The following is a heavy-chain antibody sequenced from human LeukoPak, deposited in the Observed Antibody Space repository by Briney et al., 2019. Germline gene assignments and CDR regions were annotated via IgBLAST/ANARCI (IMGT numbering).Heavy chain of an antibody. CDR2: IIPIFGTA. V-gene: IGHV1-69*06. CDR3: ARVESQSRGSYYFDY. D-gene: IGHD1-26*01. CDR1: GGTFSSYA. J-gene: IGHJ4*02. Sequence: ASVKVSCKASGGTFSSYAISWVRQAPGQGLEWMGGIIPIFGTANYAQKFQGRVTITADKSTSTAYMELSSLRSEDTAVYYCARVESQSRGSYYFDYWGQGTLVTVSS.